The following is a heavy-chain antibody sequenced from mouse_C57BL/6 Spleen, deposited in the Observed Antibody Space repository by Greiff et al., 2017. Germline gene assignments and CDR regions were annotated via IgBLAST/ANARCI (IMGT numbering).Heavy chain of an antibody. J-gene: IGHJ2*01. CDR3: VRDQGDYFDY. Sequence: DVPLQESGGGLVQPKGSLKLSCAASGFTFNTYAMHWVRQAPGKGLELVARIRSKSSNYATYYAASVKDRFTISMDDSQSMLYLQINTLKTEHTAIYYCVRDQGDYFDYWGQGTTLTVSS. CDR1: GFTFNTYA. CDR2: IRSKSSNYAT. V-gene: IGHV10-3*01.